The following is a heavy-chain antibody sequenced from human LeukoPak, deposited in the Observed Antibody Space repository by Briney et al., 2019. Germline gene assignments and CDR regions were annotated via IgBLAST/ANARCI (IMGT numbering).Heavy chain of an antibody. CDR1: GGSVSTNSAA. D-gene: IGHD2/OR15-2a*01. V-gene: IGHV6-1*01. Sequence: SQTLSLTCAISGGSVSTNSAAWNWIRQSPSRGLEWLARTYYRSKWFNDYAPSMKSRIAVNPDTSRNQLSLQLNSVSPEDTAVYYCAREATSTFDYWGQGTLVTVSS. CDR2: TYYRSKWFN. CDR3: AREATSTFDY. J-gene: IGHJ4*02.